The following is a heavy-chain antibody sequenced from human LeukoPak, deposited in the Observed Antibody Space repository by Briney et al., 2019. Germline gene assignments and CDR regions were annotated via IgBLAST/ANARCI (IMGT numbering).Heavy chain of an antibody. J-gene: IGHJ4*02. D-gene: IGHD3-10*01. CDR2: INPNSGGT. V-gene: IGHV1-2*02. Sequence: ASVKVSCKASGYTFTGYYMHWVRQAPGQGLEWMGWINPNSGGTNYAQKFQGRVTMTRDTSISTAYMELSRLRSDDTAVYYCARVYYVSGIYPRRFAYWGQELLVTVSS. CDR3: ARVYYVSGIYPRRFAY. CDR1: GYTFTGYY.